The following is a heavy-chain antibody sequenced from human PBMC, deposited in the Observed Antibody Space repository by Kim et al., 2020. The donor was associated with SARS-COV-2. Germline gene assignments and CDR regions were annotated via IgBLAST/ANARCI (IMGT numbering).Heavy chain of an antibody. D-gene: IGHD3-22*01. CDR1: GDRVSSGSAA. CDR3: ARLSYDSIPH. Sequence: SQTLSLTCGISGDRVSSGSAAWNWIRQSPSRGLEWLGRTYYRSKWYNDYAESVKSRITVNPDTSKNQFSLQLSSVTPEDTAVYYCARLSYDSIPHWGQGTVVTVSS. CDR2: TYYRSKWYN. J-gene: IGHJ4*02. V-gene: IGHV6-1*01.